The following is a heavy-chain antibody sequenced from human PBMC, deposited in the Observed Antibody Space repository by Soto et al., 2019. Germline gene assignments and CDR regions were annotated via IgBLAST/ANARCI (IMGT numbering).Heavy chain of an antibody. J-gene: IGHJ4*02. V-gene: IGHV1-2*07. CDR3: ARGGYTYGYGLDY. D-gene: IGHD5-18*01. Sequence: QVQLVQSGAEVKKLGASVKVSCKASGYTFTAYYIHWVRQAPGQGLEWVGWINPNSGATNYAHRFQGGVTMTGDTSVRTAYMDLTRLRSDDTAVYYCARGGYTYGYGLDYWGQGTLVTVSS. CDR1: GYTFTAYY. CDR2: INPNSGAT.